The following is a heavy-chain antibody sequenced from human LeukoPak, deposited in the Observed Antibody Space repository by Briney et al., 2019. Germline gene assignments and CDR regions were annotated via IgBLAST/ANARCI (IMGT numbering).Heavy chain of an antibody. CDR2: INHSGST. D-gene: IGHD2-21*02. Sequence: SETLSLTCTVSGGSLSSYYWSWIRQPPGKGLEWIGEINHSGSTNYNPSLKSRVTISVDTSKNQFSLKLSSVTAADTAVYYCARQGHIVVVTALSPYNWFDPWGQGTLVTVSS. J-gene: IGHJ5*02. V-gene: IGHV4-34*01. CDR1: GGSLSSYY. CDR3: ARQGHIVVVTALSPYNWFDP.